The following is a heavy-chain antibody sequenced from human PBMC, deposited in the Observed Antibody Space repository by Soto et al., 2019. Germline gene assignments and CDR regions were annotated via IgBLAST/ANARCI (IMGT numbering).Heavy chain of an antibody. D-gene: IGHD2-2*01. CDR2: ISGSGGST. CDR3: AKAIVVVPAASDY. CDR1: GFTFSSYA. J-gene: IGHJ4*02. V-gene: IGHV3-23*01. Sequence: PGGSLRLSCAASGFTFSSYAMSWVSQAPGKGLEWVSAISGSGGSTYYADSVKGRFAISRDNSKNTLYLQMNSLRAEDTAVYYCAKAIVVVPAASDYWGQGTLVTVSS.